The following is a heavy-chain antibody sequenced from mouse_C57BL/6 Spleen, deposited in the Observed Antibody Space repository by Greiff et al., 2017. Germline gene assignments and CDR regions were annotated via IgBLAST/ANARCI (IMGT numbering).Heavy chain of an antibody. J-gene: IGHJ2*01. CDR2: ISSGSSTI. D-gene: IGHD1-1*01. V-gene: IGHV5-17*01. CDR3: AGDYGCSYGFAY. Sequence: EVQGVESGGGLVKPGGSLKLSCAASGFTFSDYGMHWVRQAPEKGLEWVAYISSGSSTIYYADTVKGRFPISRDNAKKTLFLQMTSLRSEDTAMYYCAGDYGCSYGFAYWGQGTTLTVSS. CDR1: GFTFSDYG.